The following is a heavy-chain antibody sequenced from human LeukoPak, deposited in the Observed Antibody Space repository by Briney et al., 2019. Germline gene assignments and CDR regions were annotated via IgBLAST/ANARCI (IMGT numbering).Heavy chain of an antibody. D-gene: IGHD2-2*01. Sequence: GESLKISCKGSGYSFTSYWIGWVRQMPGKGLEWMGIIYPGDSDTRYSPSFQGQVTISADKSISTAYLQWSSLKASDTAMYYCARRASGYCSSTSCPGYFDYWGQGILVTVSS. J-gene: IGHJ4*02. CDR1: GYSFTSYW. CDR2: IYPGDSDT. V-gene: IGHV5-51*01. CDR3: ARRASGYCSSTSCPGYFDY.